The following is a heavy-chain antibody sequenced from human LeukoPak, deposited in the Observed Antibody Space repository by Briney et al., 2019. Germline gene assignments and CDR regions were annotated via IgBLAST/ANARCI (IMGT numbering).Heavy chain of an antibody. J-gene: IGHJ4*02. D-gene: IGHD6-19*01. V-gene: IGHV4-38-2*02. CDR3: ARVYSGGWYVGY. CDR2: IYHSGST. CDR1: GYSISSGYY. Sequence: SETLSLTCTVSGYSISSGYYWGWIRQPPGKGLEWIGSIYHSGSTYYNPSLKSRVTISVDTSKNQFSLKLSSVTAADTAVYYCARVYSGGWYVGYWGQGTLVTVSS.